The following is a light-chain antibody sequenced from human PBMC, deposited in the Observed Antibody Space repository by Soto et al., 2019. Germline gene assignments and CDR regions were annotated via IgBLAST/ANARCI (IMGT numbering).Light chain of an antibody. V-gene: IGKV1-39*01. J-gene: IGKJ1*01. CDR2: AAS. Sequence: DIQMTQSPSSLSASVGDRVTITCLASQSISSYLNWYQQKPGKAPKPLIYAASSLQSGVPSRFSGSGSGTDFTLTISSLQPEDFATYYCQQSYSTLWTFGQGTKVDIK. CDR1: QSISSY. CDR3: QQSYSTLWT.